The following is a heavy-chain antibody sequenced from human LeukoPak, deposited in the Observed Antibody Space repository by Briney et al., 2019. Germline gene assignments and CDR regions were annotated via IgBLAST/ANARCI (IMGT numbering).Heavy chain of an antibody. CDR2: ISGSGGST. Sequence: GSLRLSCAASGFTFSSYAMSCVRQALGKGLEWVSAISGSGGSTYYADSVKGRFTISRDNSKNTLYLQMNSLRAEDTAVYYCAKAQVRYNWNSYYYYGMDVWGQGTTVTVSS. D-gene: IGHD1-7*01. V-gene: IGHV3-23*01. J-gene: IGHJ6*02. CDR1: GFTFSSYA. CDR3: AKAQVRYNWNSYYYYGMDV.